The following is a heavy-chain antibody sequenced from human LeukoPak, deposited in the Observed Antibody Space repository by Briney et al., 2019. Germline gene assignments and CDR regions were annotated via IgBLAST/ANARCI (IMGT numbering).Heavy chain of an antibody. V-gene: IGHV1-8*01. CDR2: MNPNSGNT. D-gene: IGHD3-22*01. Sequence: ASVTVSCKASGYTFTSYDINWVRQATGQGLEWMGWMNPNSGNTGYAQKSQGRVTMTRNTSISTAYMELSSLRSEDTAVYYCARGPYYYDSSGSQNAFDIWGQGTMVTVSS. CDR3: ARGPYYYDSSGSQNAFDI. J-gene: IGHJ3*02. CDR1: GYTFTSYD.